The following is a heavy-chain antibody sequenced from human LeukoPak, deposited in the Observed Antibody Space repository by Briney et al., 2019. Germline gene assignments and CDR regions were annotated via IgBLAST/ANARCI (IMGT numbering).Heavy chain of an antibody. V-gene: IGHV1-18*01. Sequence: ASVKVSCKASGYAFTSYGISWVRQAPGQGLEWMGWISAYNGNTNYAQKLQGRVTMTTDTSTSTAYMELRSLRSDDTAVYYCARGTDFWSGYYKDLADYWGQGTLVTVSS. CDR3: ARGTDFWSGYYKDLADY. CDR1: GYAFTSYG. J-gene: IGHJ4*02. D-gene: IGHD3-3*01. CDR2: ISAYNGNT.